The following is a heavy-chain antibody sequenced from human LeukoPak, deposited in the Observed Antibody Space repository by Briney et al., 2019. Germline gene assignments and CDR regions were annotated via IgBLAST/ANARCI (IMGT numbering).Heavy chain of an antibody. CDR3: ARVRTGYYFDY. V-gene: IGHV3-48*02. CDR2: ISGTSNTI. Sequence: GGSLRLSCAASGFTFSPYSMSWVRQAPGKGLEWISFISGTSNTIYYADLVKGRFTISRDNDKNSLYLQMNSLRDGDTAVYYCARVRTGYYFDYWGQGTLVTVSS. CDR1: GFTFSPYS. J-gene: IGHJ4*02. D-gene: IGHD3/OR15-3a*01.